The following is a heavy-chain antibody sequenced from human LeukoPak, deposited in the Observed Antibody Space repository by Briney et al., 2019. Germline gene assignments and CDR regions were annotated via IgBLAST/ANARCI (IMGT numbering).Heavy chain of an antibody. CDR1: GYTFTSYG. J-gene: IGHJ4*02. D-gene: IGHD3-10*01. CDR2: ISAYNGNT. Sequence: ASVKVSCKASGYTFTSYGISWVRQAPGQGLEWMGWISAYNGNTNYAQKLQGRVTMTTVTSTSTAYMELRSLRSDDTAVYYCARDLSPTLYYYGSGSPFDYWGQGTLVTVSS. V-gene: IGHV1-18*01. CDR3: ARDLSPTLYYYGSGSPFDY.